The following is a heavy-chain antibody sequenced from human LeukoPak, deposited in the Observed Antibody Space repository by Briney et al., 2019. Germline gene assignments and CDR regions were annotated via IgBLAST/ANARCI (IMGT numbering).Heavy chain of an antibody. CDR1: GYCFDTYW. Sequence: GGSLQISCKGSGYCFDTYWFAWVRQLPGKGLEWMGIIYPADSATRYSPSFQGQVTISADKSISTAYLQWSTLEASDTAMYYCARGGGSGFYFDYWGQGTLVTVSS. CDR2: IYPADSAT. J-gene: IGHJ4*02. CDR3: ARGGGSGFYFDY. V-gene: IGHV5-51*01. D-gene: IGHD6-25*01.